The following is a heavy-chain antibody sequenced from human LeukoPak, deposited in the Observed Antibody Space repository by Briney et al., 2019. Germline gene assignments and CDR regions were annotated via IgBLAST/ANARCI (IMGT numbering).Heavy chain of an antibody. V-gene: IGHV4-4*07. J-gene: IGHJ4*02. Sequence: NPSETLSLTCTVSGGSISSYYWSWIRQPAGKGLEWIGRIYTSGSTNYNPSLKSRVTMSVDTSQNQFSLKLSSVTAADTAVYYCAREAVLMVRGPTRYFDYWGQGTLVTVSS. CDR1: GGSISSYY. D-gene: IGHD3-10*01. CDR2: IYTSGST. CDR3: AREAVLMVRGPTRYFDY.